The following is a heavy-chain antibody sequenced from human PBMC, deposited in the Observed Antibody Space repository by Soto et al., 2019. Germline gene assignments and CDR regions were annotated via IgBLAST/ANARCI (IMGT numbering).Heavy chain of an antibody. CDR3: ARDKTRSGWSRSEWYFDY. J-gene: IGHJ4*02. CDR1: GYTFTSYG. V-gene: IGHV1-18*01. Sequence: ASVKVSCKASGYTFTSYGISWVRQAPGQGLEWMGWISAYNGNTNYAQKLQGRVTMTTDTSTSTAYMELRSLRSDDTAVYYCARDKTRSGWSRSEWYFDYWGQGTLGTVSS. D-gene: IGHD6-19*01. CDR2: ISAYNGNT.